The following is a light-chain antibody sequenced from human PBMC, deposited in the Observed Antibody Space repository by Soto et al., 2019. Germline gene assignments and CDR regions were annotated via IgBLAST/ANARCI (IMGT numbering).Light chain of an antibody. CDR2: SNN. V-gene: IGLV1-44*01. CDR1: SSNIGTNT. Sequence: QAVVTQPPSASGTPGQRVTISCSGSSSNIGTNTVNWYQQLPGTAPKYLIHSNNQRPSGVPDRFSGSKSGTSASLAISVLQSEDEADYYCATWDDSLNGVIFGGGTKLTVL. CDR3: ATWDDSLNGVI. J-gene: IGLJ2*01.